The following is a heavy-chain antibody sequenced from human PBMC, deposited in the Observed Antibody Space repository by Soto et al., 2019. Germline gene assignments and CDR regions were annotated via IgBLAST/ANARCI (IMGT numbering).Heavy chain of an antibody. CDR2: IHSSSRYI. CDR1: GFSFSRYS. Sequence: DVQLVESGGGQVRPGGSLRLSCAASGFSFSRYSMHWVRQAPGKGLEWVSSIHSSSRYIYYAGSMKGRLTISRDNAKNSLFLKMSSLRAGDTAVYYCARGGQNFWMREDAFDMWGQGTMVTVSS. V-gene: IGHV3-21*01. J-gene: IGHJ3*02. D-gene: IGHD3-3*01. CDR3: ARGGQNFWMREDAFDM.